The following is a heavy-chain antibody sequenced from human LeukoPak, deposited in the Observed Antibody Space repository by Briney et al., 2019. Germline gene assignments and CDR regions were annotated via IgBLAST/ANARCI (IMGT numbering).Heavy chain of an antibody. CDR1: GGSISSYY. V-gene: IGHV4-4*07. D-gene: IGHD3-22*01. Sequence: SETLSLTCTVSGGSISSYYWSWLRQPAGKGLEWLGRIYTSGSTNYNPSLKSRVTMSVDTSKTQFSLKLSSVTAADTAVYYCARDTDSSGYYYPFAYWGQGTLVTVSS. J-gene: IGHJ4*02. CDR3: ARDTDSSGYYYPFAY. CDR2: IYTSGST.